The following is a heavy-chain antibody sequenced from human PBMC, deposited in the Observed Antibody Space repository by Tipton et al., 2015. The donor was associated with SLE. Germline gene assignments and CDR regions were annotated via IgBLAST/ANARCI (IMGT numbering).Heavy chain of an antibody. Sequence: SLRLSCAASGFTFDDYAMHWVRQAPGKGLEWVSGISWNSGSIGYADSVKGRFTISRDNAKNSLYLQMNSLRAEDTALYYCAKGMGPPVGAFYILGQGTMVTVSS. CDR3: AKGMGPPVGAFYI. V-gene: IGHV3-9*01. J-gene: IGHJ3*02. D-gene: IGHD2-15*01. CDR1: GFTFDDYA. CDR2: ISWNSGSI.